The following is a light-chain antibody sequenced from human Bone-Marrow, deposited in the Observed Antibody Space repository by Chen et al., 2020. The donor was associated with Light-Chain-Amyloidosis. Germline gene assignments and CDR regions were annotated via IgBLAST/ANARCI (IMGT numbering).Light chain of an antibody. Sequence: SYELTQPPSVSVSPGQTARITCSGDDLPTKYAYWYQQKPGQAPVLAIHRDTERPSGISERFSGSSSANTATLTISGVQAEDEADYHGQSADSSGSYDVIFGGGTKLTVL. CDR3: QSADSSGSYDVI. CDR1: DLPTKY. V-gene: IGLV3-25*03. CDR2: RDT. J-gene: IGLJ2*01.